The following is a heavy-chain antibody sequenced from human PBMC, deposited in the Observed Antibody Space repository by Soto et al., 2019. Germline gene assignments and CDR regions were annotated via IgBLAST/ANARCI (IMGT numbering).Heavy chain of an antibody. V-gene: IGHV4-31*03. D-gene: IGHD2-2*01. Sequence: QVQLQESGPGLVKPSQTLSLTCTVSGGSISSGGYYWGWIRQHPGKGLEWIGYIYYSGSTYYNPSLKSRVTISVDTSKNQFSLKLSSVTAADTAVYYCARGNVVPAAMYKYYYYGMDVWGQGTTVTVSS. CDR2: IYYSGST. J-gene: IGHJ6*02. CDR1: GGSISSGGYY. CDR3: ARGNVVPAAMYKYYYYGMDV.